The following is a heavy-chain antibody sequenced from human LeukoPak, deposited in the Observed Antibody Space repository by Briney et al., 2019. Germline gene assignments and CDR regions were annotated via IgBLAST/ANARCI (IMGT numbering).Heavy chain of an antibody. Sequence: GGSLRLSCAASGFTFSSYWMSWVRQAPGKGLEWVANIKQDGGEKYYVDSVKGRFTVSRDNAKNSLYLQMNSLRAEDTAVYFCTRVGYCATTSCRTAFDIWGQGTTVTVSS. CDR1: GFTFSSYW. J-gene: IGHJ3*02. CDR3: TRVGYCATTSCRTAFDI. D-gene: IGHD2-2*03. CDR2: IKQDGGEK. V-gene: IGHV3-7*04.